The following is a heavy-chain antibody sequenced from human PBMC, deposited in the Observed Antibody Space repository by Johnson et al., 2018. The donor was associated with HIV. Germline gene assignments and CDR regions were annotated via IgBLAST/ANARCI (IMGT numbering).Heavy chain of an antibody. V-gene: IGHV3-74*02. J-gene: IGHJ3*02. CDR3: ARLGIAAARGAFDI. CDR1: GFTFSAYG. CDR2: INSDGTAT. D-gene: IGHD6-13*01. Sequence: VQLVESGGGVVQPGRSLRLSCAASGFTFSAYGIHWVRQAPGKGLEWVSRINSDGTATTYADSVKGRFTISRDNSKNTLYLQMNSLRAEDTAVYYCARLGIAAARGAFDIWGQGTMVTVSS.